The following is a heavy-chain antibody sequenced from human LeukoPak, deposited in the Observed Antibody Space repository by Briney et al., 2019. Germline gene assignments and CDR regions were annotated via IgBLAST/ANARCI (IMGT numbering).Heavy chain of an antibody. D-gene: IGHD6-13*01. Sequence: ASVKVSCKASGYTFTGYYMHWVRQAPGQGLEWMGWISAYNGNTNYAQKLQGRVTMTTDTSTSTAYMELRSLRSDDTAVYYCARDRGSRREQNDYWGQGTLVTVSS. CDR1: GYTFTGYY. J-gene: IGHJ4*02. CDR3: ARDRGSRREQNDY. CDR2: ISAYNGNT. V-gene: IGHV1-18*04.